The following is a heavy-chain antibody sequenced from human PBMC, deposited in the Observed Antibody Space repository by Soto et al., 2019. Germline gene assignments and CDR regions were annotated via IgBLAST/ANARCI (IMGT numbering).Heavy chain of an antibody. V-gene: IGHV4-39*01. CDR1: GGSISSSSYY. CDR3: ARQFCSSTSCYFWNSYYAMDV. Sequence: PSETLSLTCTVSGGSISSSSYYWGWIRQPPGKGLEWIGSIYYSGSTYYNPSLKSRVTISVDTSENQFSLKLSSVTAADTAVYYCARQFCSSTSCYFWNSYYAMDVWGQGTTVTVSS. J-gene: IGHJ6*02. D-gene: IGHD2-2*01. CDR2: IYYSGST.